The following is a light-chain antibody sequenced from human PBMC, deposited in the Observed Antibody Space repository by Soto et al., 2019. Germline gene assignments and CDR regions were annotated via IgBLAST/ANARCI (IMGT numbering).Light chain of an antibody. CDR2: DVT. Sequence: QSALTQPRSVSGSPGQSVTISCTGTSSDVGGYDYVSWYQHHPGEAPKLMIYDVTKRPSGVPDRLPGSKSGNTASLTISGLQAEDEADYYCCSYAGSYTLVFGGGTKLTVL. J-gene: IGLJ3*02. V-gene: IGLV2-11*01. CDR3: CSYAGSYTLV. CDR1: SSDVGGYDY.